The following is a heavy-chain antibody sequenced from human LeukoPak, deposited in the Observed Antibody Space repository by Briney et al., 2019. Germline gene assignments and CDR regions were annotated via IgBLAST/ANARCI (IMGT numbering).Heavy chain of an antibody. V-gene: IGHV3-23*01. CDR2: TSGSGGST. D-gene: IGHD5-24*01. CDR1: GFTFSSYS. Sequence: GGSLRLSCAASGFTFSSYSMNWVRQAPGKGLEWVSATSGSGGSTYYADSVKGRFTISRDNSKNTLYLQMNSLRAEDTAVYYCAKGEMATIPHYFDYWGQGTLVTVSS. J-gene: IGHJ4*02. CDR3: AKGEMATIPHYFDY.